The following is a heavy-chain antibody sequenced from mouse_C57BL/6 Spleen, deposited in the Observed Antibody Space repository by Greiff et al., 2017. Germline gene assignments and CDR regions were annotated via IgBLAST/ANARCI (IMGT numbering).Heavy chain of an antibody. CDR2: IDPSDSYT. CDR3: ARDTRTGFAY. CDR1: GYTFTSYW. V-gene: IGHV1-59*01. D-gene: IGHD1-1*01. J-gene: IGHJ3*01. Sequence: QVQLQQPGAELVRPGTSVKLSCKASGYTFTSYWMHWVKQRPGQGLEWIGVIDPSDSYTNYNQKFKGKATLTVDTSSSTAYMQLSSLTSEDSAVYSCARDTRTGFAYWGQGTLVTVSA.